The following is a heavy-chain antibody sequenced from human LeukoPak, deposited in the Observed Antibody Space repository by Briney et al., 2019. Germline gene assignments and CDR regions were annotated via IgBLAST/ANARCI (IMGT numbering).Heavy chain of an antibody. D-gene: IGHD5-12*01. Sequence: PGGSLRLSCAASDFTFRNFAMSWVRQAPGKGLEWVSTISSSAYSSYYADSVKGRFTISRDNSKNTLCLQMNTLRAEDTAVYFCAKGDGYNQYYFDYWGQGTLVTVSS. CDR1: DFTFRNFA. CDR3: AKGDGYNQYYFDY. CDR2: ISSSAYSS. J-gene: IGHJ4*02. V-gene: IGHV3-23*01.